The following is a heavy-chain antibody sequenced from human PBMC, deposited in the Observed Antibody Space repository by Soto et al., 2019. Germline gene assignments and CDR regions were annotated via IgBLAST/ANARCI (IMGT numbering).Heavy chain of an antibody. V-gene: IGHV1-69*13. D-gene: IGHD3-22*01. CDR1: GGTFSSYA. CDR3: ASSGPSSGYAGPLDY. J-gene: IGHJ4*02. CDR2: IIPIFGTA. Sequence: GASVKVSCKASGGTFSSYAISWVRQAPGQGLEWMGGIIPIFGTANYAQKFQGRVTITAGESTSTAYMELSSLRSEDTAVYYCASSGPSSGYAGPLDYWGQGTLVTVSS.